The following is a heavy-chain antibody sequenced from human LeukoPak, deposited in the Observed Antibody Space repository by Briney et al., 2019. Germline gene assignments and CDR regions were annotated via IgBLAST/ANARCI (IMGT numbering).Heavy chain of an antibody. CDR2: IYYSGST. J-gene: IGHJ4*02. V-gene: IGHV4-39*01. CDR3: ARTMPHDYGDYGGLGAVGLYYFDY. CDR1: GGSISSSSYY. Sequence: SETLSLTCTVSGGSISSSSYYWGWIRQPPGKGLEWIGSIYYSGSTYYNPSLKSRVTISVDTSKNQFSLKLSSVTAADTAVYYCARTMPHDYGDYGGLGAVGLYYFDYWGQGTLVTVSS. D-gene: IGHD4-17*01.